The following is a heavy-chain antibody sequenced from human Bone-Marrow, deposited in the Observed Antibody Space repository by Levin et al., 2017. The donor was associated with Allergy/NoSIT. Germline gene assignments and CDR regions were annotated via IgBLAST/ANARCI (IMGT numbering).Heavy chain of an antibody. J-gene: IGHJ4*02. Sequence: LRLSCTVSGASIRSGAYYWSWVRQPPGQGLEWIGYIYYNGSTYFNPSLKSRVSISVDTSKNQFSLKLSSVTAADTADYYCARVLAVFDGSAMAYDDWGRGSLVAVSS. CDR1: GASIRSGAYY. D-gene: IGHD3-10*01. V-gene: IGHV4-31*03. CDR2: IYYNGST. CDR3: ARVLAVFDGSAMAYDD.